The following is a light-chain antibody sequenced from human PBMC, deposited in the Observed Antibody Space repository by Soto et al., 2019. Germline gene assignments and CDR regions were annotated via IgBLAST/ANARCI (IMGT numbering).Light chain of an antibody. CDR2: GVN. Sequence: QSALTQPASVSGSPGQSITVSCTGSSSDFGDEKYVSWYQQQPGKGPNLLIYGVNSRPSGISNRFSGSKSGNTASLTISGLQAEDEADYYCCSYAGSSTFHVVFGGGTKLTVL. J-gene: IGLJ2*01. V-gene: IGLV2-23*02. CDR1: SSDFGDEKY. CDR3: CSYAGSSTFHVV.